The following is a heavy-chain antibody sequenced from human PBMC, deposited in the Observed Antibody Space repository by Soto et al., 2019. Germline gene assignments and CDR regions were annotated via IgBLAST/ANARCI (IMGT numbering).Heavy chain of an antibody. CDR3: ARLPKGSVVTG. CDR1: GFSFRDHS. Sequence: VQLVESGGGVVSPGGSLRLSCVGSGFSFRDHSMIWVRQPPGKGLQWISYISSSSENIYYADSVKGRFTVSRDNAKNTLFLQMNSLRDDDSAIYYCARLPKGSVVTGWGQGSLVTVSS. D-gene: IGHD2-21*02. CDR2: ISSSSENI. J-gene: IGHJ4*01. V-gene: IGHV3-48*02.